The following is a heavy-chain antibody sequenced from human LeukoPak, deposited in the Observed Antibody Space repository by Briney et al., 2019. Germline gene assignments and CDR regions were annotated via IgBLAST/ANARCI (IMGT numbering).Heavy chain of an antibody. V-gene: IGHV4-39*01. CDR2: IYYSGST. CDR3: ANFFNFDGFDI. D-gene: IGHD1-1*01. J-gene: IGHJ3*02. CDR1: GGSMSSSTHY. Sequence: PSETLSLTCTVSGGSMSSSTHYWGWIRQPPGKGLEWIGSIYYSGSTYYNPSLKSRVTISLDTSKNQFSLKLSSAPAADTAVYYCANFFNFDGFDIWGQGTMVTVS.